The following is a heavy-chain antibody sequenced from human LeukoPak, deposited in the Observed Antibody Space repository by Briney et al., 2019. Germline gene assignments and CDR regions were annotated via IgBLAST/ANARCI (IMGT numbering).Heavy chain of an antibody. V-gene: IGHV4-39*01. J-gene: IGHJ4*02. Sequence: KPSETLSLTCTVAGGSISGNSYYRGWIRQPPGKGLEWIGTIYYSGSTYYNPSLKSRVTISVDTSKNQFSLKLTPVTAADTAVYYCARHGGYYAYYFDYWGQGTLVTVSS. D-gene: IGHD1-26*01. CDR3: ARHGGYYAYYFDY. CDR2: IYYSGST. CDR1: GGSISGNSYY.